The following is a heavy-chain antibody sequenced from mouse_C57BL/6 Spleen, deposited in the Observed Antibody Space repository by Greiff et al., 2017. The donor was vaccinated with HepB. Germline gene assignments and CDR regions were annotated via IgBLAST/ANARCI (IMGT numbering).Heavy chain of an antibody. CDR3: AREGHYYGSSYRAWFAY. Sequence: QVQLQQPGAELVRPGTSVKLSCKASGYTFTSYWMHWVKQRPGQGLEWIGVIDPSDSYTNYNQKFKGKATLTVDTSSSTAYMQLSSLTSEDSAVYYCAREGHYYGSSYRAWFAYWGQGTLVTVSA. V-gene: IGHV1-59*01. CDR2: IDPSDSYT. J-gene: IGHJ3*01. CDR1: GYTFTSYW. D-gene: IGHD1-1*01.